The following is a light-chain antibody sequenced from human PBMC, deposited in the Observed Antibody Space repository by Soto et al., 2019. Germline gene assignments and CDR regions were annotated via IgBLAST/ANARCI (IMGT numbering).Light chain of an antibody. Sequence: QSALTQPASVSGSPGQSITISCTGSNSDVGAYNYVSWYQQHPGKAPRLIIFEVNDRPSGVSHRFSGSKSGNTASLTISGLQAEDEAYYYCASYTTSHTRVFGGGTKLTVL. CDR3: ASYTTSHTRV. V-gene: IGLV2-14*01. CDR1: NSDVGAYNY. CDR2: EVN. J-gene: IGLJ3*02.